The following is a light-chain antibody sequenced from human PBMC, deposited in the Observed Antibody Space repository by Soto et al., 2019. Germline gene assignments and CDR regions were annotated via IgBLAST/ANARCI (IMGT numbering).Light chain of an antibody. J-gene: IGLJ1*01. Sequence: QSVLTQPPSASGTPGQRVTISCSGSQSSRGSNTVNWYQQLPGTAPKLLIYSNNQRPSGVPDRFSGSKSGTSASLAISGLQSEDEAVYYCAAWDDSLNGLYVFGTGTKVTVL. CDR3: AAWDDSLNGLYV. CDR1: QSSRGSNT. CDR2: SNN. V-gene: IGLV1-44*01.